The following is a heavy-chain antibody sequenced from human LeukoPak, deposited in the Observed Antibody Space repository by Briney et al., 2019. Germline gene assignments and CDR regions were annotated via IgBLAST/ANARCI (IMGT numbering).Heavy chain of an antibody. CDR2: IKQDGSEK. Sequence: PGGSLRLSCAASGFTFSDSWMNWVRQAPGKGLEWVANIKQDGSEKSYVDSVKGRFTISRDNAKNSLYLQMNSLRAEDTALYYCVRAVLSIDNYWGQGTLVTVSS. V-gene: IGHV3-7*01. D-gene: IGHD2-21*01. CDR3: VRAVLSIDNY. CDR1: GFTFSDSW. J-gene: IGHJ4*02.